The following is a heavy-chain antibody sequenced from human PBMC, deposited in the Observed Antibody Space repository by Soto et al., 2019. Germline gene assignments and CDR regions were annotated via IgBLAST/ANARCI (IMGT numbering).Heavy chain of an antibody. Sequence: GKPLRHCWVAWESNSRTFAVIWFRPAPEKGMEWVSAIGGSGSSANYADSVKGRFTVSRDDSKSTLYLQMSGLRVDDTALYYFAKAAVAYTRDLHWFDLWGQ. V-gene: IGHV3-23*01. CDR3: AKAAVAYTRDLHWFDL. CDR2: IGGSGSSA. CDR1: ESNSRTFA. J-gene: IGHJ5*02. D-gene: IGHD2-2*02.